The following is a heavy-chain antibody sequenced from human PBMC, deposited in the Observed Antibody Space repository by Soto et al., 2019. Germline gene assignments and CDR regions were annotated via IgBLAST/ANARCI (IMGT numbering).Heavy chain of an antibody. V-gene: IGHV3-23*01. D-gene: IGHD3-22*01. Sequence: GGSLRLSCAASGFTFSSYAMSWVRQAPGKGLEWVSAISGSGGSTYYADSVKGRFTISRDNSKNTLYLQMNSLRAEDTAIYYCAKASPDYYDSSGYYYVAYYFDYWGQGTLVTVSS. CDR1: GFTFSSYA. CDR3: AKASPDYYDSSGYYYVAYYFDY. CDR2: ISGSGGST. J-gene: IGHJ4*02.